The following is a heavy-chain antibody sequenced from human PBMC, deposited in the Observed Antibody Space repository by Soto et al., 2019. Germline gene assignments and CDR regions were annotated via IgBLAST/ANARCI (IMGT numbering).Heavy chain of an antibody. CDR3: ARAGHGGKTPYIDY. D-gene: IGHD2-15*01. CDR1: GGSISSGGYY. Sequence: QVQLQESGPGLVKPSQTLSLTCTVSGGSISSGGYYWSWIRQHPGKGLEWIGYIYYSGSTYYNPSLKSRVTISVDTSKNQFSLKLSSVTAADTAVYYCARAGHGGKTPYIDYWGQGTLVTVSS. J-gene: IGHJ4*02. CDR2: IYYSGST. V-gene: IGHV4-31*03.